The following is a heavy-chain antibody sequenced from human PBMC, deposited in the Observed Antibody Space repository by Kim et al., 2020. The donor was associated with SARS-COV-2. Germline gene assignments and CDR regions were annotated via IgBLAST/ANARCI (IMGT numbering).Heavy chain of an antibody. V-gene: IGHV4-34*01. D-gene: IGHD6-13*01. Sequence: SETLSLTCAVYGGSFSGYYWSWIRQPPGKGLEWIGEINHSGSTNYNPSLKSRVTISVDTSKNQFSLKLSSVTAADTAVYYCATAGSSSWYPNYWGQGTLVTVSS. CDR1: GGSFSGYY. CDR3: ATAGSSSWYPNY. CDR2: INHSGST. J-gene: IGHJ4*02.